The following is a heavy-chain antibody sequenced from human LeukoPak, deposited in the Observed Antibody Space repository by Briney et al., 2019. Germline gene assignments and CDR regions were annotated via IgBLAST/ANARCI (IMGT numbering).Heavy chain of an antibody. CDR3: AMGPYYYDSSGYYY. V-gene: IGHV3-74*01. J-gene: IGHJ4*02. CDR1: GFILSSYA. Sequence: GGSLRLSCAASGFILSSYAIHWVRQAPGKGLVWVSRINSDGSSTSYADSVKGRFTISRDNAKNTLYLQMNSLRAEDTAVYYCAMGPYYYDSSGYYYWGQGTLVTVSS. D-gene: IGHD3-22*01. CDR2: INSDGSST.